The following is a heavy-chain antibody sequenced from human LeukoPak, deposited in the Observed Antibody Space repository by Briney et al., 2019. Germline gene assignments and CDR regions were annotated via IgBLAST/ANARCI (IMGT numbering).Heavy chain of an antibody. V-gene: IGHV6-1*01. J-gene: IGHJ4*02. CDR2: TYYRSKWYN. CDR1: GDSVSSNSSA. Sequence: SQTLSLTCAISGDSVSSNSSAWNWIRQSPSRGLEWLGRTYYRSKWYNDYAVSVKSRITINPNTSKNQFSLQLNSVTPEDTAVYYCARGLLEGRSSSGFDYWGQGTLVTVSS. CDR3: ARGLLEGRSSSGFDY. D-gene: IGHD6-6*01.